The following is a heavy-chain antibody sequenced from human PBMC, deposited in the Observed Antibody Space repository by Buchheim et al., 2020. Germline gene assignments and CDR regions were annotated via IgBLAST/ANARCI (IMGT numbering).Heavy chain of an antibody. Sequence: EVQLVESGGGLVQPGGSLRLSCAASGFTFSSYSMNWVRQAPGKGLEWVSYISSSSSTIYYADSVKSRFTISSDNAKNSLYLQVNSLRAEDTAVYYCARDCFEGCGMDVWGQGTT. CDR2: ISSSSSTI. J-gene: IGHJ6*02. V-gene: IGHV3-48*04. D-gene: IGHD2-21*01. CDR1: GFTFSSYS. CDR3: ARDCFEGCGMDV.